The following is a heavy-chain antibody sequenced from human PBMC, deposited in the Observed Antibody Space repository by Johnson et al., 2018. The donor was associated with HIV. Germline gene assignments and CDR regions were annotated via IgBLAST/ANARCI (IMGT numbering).Heavy chain of an antibody. CDR3: ARDKGIASRPDAFDI. Sequence: QVQLVESGGGVVQPGRSLRLSCAASGFTFSSYAMHWVRQAPGKGLEWVAVISYDGSNKYYADSVKGRFTISRDNSKNTLYLQMNSLRAEDTAVYYCARDKGIASRPDAFDIWGQVTMVPVSS. CDR1: GFTFSSYA. V-gene: IGHV3-30-3*01. CDR2: ISYDGSNK. J-gene: IGHJ3*02. D-gene: IGHD6-6*01.